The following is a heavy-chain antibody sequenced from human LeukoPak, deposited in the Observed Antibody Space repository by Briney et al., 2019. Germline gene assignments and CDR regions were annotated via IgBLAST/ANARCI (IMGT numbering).Heavy chain of an antibody. J-gene: IGHJ1*01. CDR1: GDSFNNYP. Sequence: ASVKVSCKASGDSFNNYPIHWVRQAPGQGPEWMGGIIPMFDLPEYPQTFQGRVTITADESTKTAYLDMSSLRSEDTAVYYCAQGHYVLSSGGNLLRVLYFQNWGQGTLVTVSS. V-gene: IGHV1-69*13. CDR2: IIPMFDLP. CDR3: AQGHYVLSSGGNLLRVLYFQN. D-gene: IGHD2-15*01.